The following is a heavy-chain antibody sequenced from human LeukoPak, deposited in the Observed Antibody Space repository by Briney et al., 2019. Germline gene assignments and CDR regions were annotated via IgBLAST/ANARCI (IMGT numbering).Heavy chain of an antibody. CDR1: GGTFSSYA. D-gene: IGHD3-22*01. J-gene: IGHJ4*02. Sequence: SVTVSCKASGGTFSSYAISWVRQAPGQGLEWMGGIIPIFGTANYAQKFQGRVTITADESTSTAYMELSSLRSEDTAVYYCARDVGSSGYYYDYWGQGTLVTVSS. CDR2: IIPIFGTA. V-gene: IGHV1-69*13. CDR3: ARDVGSSGYYYDY.